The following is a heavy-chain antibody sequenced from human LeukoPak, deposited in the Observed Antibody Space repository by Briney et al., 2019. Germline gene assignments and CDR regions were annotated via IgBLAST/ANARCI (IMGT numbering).Heavy chain of an antibody. V-gene: IGHV3-30-3*01. CDR1: GFTFSSYA. CDR2: ISYDGSNK. Sequence: GGSLRLSCAASGFTFSSYAMHWVRQAPGKGLGWVAVISYDGSNKYYADSVKGRFTISRDNSKNTLYLQMNSLRAEDTAVYYCARDYEYGGNRPYAFDIWGQGTMVTVSS. CDR3: ARDYEYGGNRPYAFDI. J-gene: IGHJ3*02. D-gene: IGHD4-23*01.